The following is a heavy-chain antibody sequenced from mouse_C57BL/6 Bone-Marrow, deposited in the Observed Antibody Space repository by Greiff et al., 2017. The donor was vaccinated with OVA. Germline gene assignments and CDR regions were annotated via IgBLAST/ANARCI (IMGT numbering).Heavy chain of an antibody. CDR3: ARRGYGYDEGFAY. Sequence: EVNVVESGGGLVQPGGSLKLSCAASGFTFSDYYMYWVRQTPEKRLEWVAYISNGGGSTYYPDTVKGRFTISRDNAKNTLYLQMSRLKSEDTAMYYCARRGYGYDEGFAYWGQGTLVTVSA. V-gene: IGHV5-12*01. D-gene: IGHD2-2*01. J-gene: IGHJ3*01. CDR2: ISNGGGST. CDR1: GFTFSDYY.